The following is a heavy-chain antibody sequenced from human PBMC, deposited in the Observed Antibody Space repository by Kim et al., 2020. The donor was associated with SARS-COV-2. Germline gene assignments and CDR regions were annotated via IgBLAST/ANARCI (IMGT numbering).Heavy chain of an antibody. Sequence: GGSLRLSCAASGFTFSSYSMNWVRQAPGKGLEWVSSISSSSSYIYYADSVKGRFTISRDNAKNSLYLQMNSLRAEDTAVYYCARAGGTVDSSGWYDPRGKFDYWGQGTLVTVSS. D-gene: IGHD6-19*01. CDR3: ARAGGTVDSSGWYDPRGKFDY. V-gene: IGHV3-21*01. CDR1: GFTFSSYS. J-gene: IGHJ4*02. CDR2: ISSSSSYI.